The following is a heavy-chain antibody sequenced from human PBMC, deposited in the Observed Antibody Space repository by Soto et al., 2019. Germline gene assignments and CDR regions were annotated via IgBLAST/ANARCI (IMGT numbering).Heavy chain of an antibody. Sequence: PGGSLRLSCAASGFTFDDYAMHWVRQAPGKGLEWVSGISWNSGSIGYADPVKGRFTISRDNAKNSLYLQMNSLRAEDTALYYCAKVRIERAVADDAFDIWGLGTMVTVSS. J-gene: IGHJ3*02. CDR3: AKVRIERAVADDAFDI. CDR1: GFTFDDYA. D-gene: IGHD6-19*01. CDR2: ISWNSGSI. V-gene: IGHV3-9*01.